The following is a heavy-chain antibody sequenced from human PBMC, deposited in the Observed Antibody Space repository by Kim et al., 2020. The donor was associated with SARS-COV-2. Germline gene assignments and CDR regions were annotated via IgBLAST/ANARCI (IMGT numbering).Heavy chain of an antibody. CDR1: GGSISSGGYS. CDR2: IYHSGST. Sequence: SETLSLTCAVSGGSISSGGYSWSWIRQPPGKGLEWIGYIYHSGSTYYNPSLKSRVTISVDRSKNQFSLKLSSVTAADTAVYYCARALPPTYYGSGSYYSNWFDPWGQGTLVTVSS. V-gene: IGHV4-30-2*01. J-gene: IGHJ5*02. D-gene: IGHD3-10*01. CDR3: ARALPPTYYGSGSYYSNWFDP.